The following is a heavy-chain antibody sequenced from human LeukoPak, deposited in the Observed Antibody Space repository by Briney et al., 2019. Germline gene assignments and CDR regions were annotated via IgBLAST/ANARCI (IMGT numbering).Heavy chain of an antibody. CDR1: GITFSSYE. V-gene: IGHV3-48*03. CDR3: ASPQWLAF. D-gene: IGHD6-19*01. Sequence: PPWGSLRLSCVVSGITFSSYEMNWVRQAPGKGLEWVSYISTSGSTIYYADSVKGRFTISRDNAKNSLYLQMNGLRAEDTAIYYCASPQWLAFWGQGTLVTVSS. J-gene: IGHJ4*02. CDR2: ISTSGSTI.